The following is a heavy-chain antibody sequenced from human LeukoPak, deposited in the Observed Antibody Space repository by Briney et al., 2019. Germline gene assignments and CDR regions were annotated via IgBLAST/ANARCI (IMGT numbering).Heavy chain of an antibody. V-gene: IGHV3-48*03. CDR1: GFTFSSYE. Sequence: GGSLRLSCAASGFTFSSYEMNWIRQAPGKGLEWVSYISSSGSTIYYADSVKGRFTISRDNAKNSLYLQMNSLRAEDTAVYYCAELGITMIGGVWGKGTTVTISS. CDR3: AELGITMIGGV. D-gene: IGHD3-10*02. J-gene: IGHJ6*04. CDR2: ISSSGSTI.